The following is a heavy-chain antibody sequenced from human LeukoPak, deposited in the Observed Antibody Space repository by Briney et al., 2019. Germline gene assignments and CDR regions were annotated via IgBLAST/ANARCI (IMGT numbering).Heavy chain of an antibody. J-gene: IGHJ4*02. Sequence: GASVKVSCMASGYTFTSYGISWVRQAPGQGLEWMGWISAYNGNTNYAQKLQGRVTMTTDTSTSTAYMELRSLRSDDTAVYYCARDGDGRDCTNGVCYCTYWGQGTLVTVSS. CDR2: ISAYNGNT. CDR1: GYTFTSYG. CDR3: ARDGDGRDCTNGVCYCTY. V-gene: IGHV1-18*01. D-gene: IGHD2-8*01.